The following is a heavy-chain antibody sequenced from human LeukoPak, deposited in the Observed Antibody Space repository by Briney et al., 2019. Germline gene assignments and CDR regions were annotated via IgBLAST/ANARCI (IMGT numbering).Heavy chain of an antibody. CDR1: GFTFSGSS. CDR2: ISSSSTYK. J-gene: IGHJ6*04. V-gene: IGHV3-21*01. D-gene: IGHD3-10*02. Sequence: GGSLRLSCAASGFTFSGSSIHWVRQGPGKGLEWVSSISSSSTYKYYAGSVKGRFTISRDNAKNSLYLQMNSLRAEDTAVYYCAELGITMIGGVWGKGTTATISS. CDR3: AELGITMIGGV.